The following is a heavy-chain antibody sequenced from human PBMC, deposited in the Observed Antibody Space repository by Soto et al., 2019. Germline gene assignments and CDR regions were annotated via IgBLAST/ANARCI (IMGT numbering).Heavy chain of an antibody. CDR3: ARGTGYSSSWYNTETGGHFDY. D-gene: IGHD6-13*01. CDR2: INPSGGSA. V-gene: IGHV1-46*01. Sequence: QVQLVQSGAEVRTPGASVQISCKAYAYTFSRYYMHWVRQAPGQGLEWMGIINPSGGSATYAQKFQGRVTMTRDTSTSTVYMALSNLRSDDTAVYFCARGTGYSSSWYNTETGGHFDYWGQGTLVTVSS. CDR1: AYTFSRYY. J-gene: IGHJ4*02.